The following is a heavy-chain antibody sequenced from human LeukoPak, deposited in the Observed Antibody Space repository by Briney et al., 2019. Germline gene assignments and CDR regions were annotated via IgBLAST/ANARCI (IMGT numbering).Heavy chain of an antibody. V-gene: IGHV3-21*04. D-gene: IGHD3-3*01. CDR2: ISSSSSYI. CDR1: GFTFSSYS. Sequence: PGGSLRLSCAASGFTFSSYSMNWVRQAPGKGLEWVSSISSSSSYIYYADSVKGRFTISRDNSKNTLYLQMNSLRAEDTAVYYCAKYGLYDFWSGQPYYMDVWGKGTTVTVSS. J-gene: IGHJ6*03. CDR3: AKYGLYDFWSGQPYYMDV.